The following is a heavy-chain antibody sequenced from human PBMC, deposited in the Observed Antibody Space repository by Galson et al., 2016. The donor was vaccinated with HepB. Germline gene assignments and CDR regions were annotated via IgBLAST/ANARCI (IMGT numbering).Heavy chain of an antibody. CDR2: INQEGSEK. CDR3: AGEGVEKVLIFPQRPLWF. Sequence: SLRLSCAATGFTFRKFWMSWVRQAPGKGLEWVANINQEGSEKDYVDAVKGRFIISRDNAKNSLYLQMNNLRGEDTAVYYCAGEGVEKVLIFPQRPLWFWGQGTLVTVSS. D-gene: IGHD2-21*01. CDR1: GFTFRKFW. J-gene: IGHJ4*02. V-gene: IGHV3-7*01.